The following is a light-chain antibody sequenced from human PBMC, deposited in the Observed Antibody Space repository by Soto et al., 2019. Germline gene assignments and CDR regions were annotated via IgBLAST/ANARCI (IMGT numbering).Light chain of an antibody. CDR3: QQYHNWPPQYT. Sequence: EIVMTQSPASLSVSPGDGATLSCRSSPSVASNVSWYQQKPGQGPRLLIHGASTRAVGVPARFSGSGSGTVFTLTISSLQSADFAVYYCQQYHNWPPQYTFGQGTKLQIK. V-gene: IGKV3-15*01. CDR1: PSVASN. J-gene: IGKJ2*01. CDR2: GAS.